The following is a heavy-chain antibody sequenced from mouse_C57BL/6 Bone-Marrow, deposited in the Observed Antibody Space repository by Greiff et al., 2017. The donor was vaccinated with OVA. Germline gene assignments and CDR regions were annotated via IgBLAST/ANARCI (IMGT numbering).Heavy chain of an antibody. D-gene: IGHD2-4*01. Sequence: VKLMESGPGLVAPSQSLSITCTVSGFSLTSYGVDWVRQPPGTGLEWLGVIWGGGSTNYNSALMSRLSISKDNSKSQVFLKMNSLQTDDTAMYYCAIYDYDGPYAMDYWGQGTSVTVSS. V-gene: IGHV2-9*01. J-gene: IGHJ4*01. CDR2: IWGGGST. CDR3: AIYDYDGPYAMDY. CDR1: GFSLTSYG.